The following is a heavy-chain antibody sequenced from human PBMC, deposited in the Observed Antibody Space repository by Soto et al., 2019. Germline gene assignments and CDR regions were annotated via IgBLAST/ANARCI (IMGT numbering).Heavy chain of an antibody. D-gene: IGHD1-26*01. CDR2: IWYDGSNK. V-gene: IGHV3-33*01. CDR3: AGNSGSYFYSGMED. J-gene: IGHJ6*02. Sequence: PGGSLRLSCAASGFTFSSYGMHWVRQAPGKGLEWVAVIWYDGSNKYYADSVKGRFTISRDNSKNTLYLQMISLRAEDTAVYYCAGNSGSYFYSGMEDWGQGTMVTVSS. CDR1: GFTFSSYG.